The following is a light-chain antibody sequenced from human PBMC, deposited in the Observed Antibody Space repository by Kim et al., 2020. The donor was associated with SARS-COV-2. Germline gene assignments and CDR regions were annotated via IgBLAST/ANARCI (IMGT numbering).Light chain of an antibody. CDR3: QQYNRYWT. CDR2: DAS. CDR1: QSIGTW. J-gene: IGKJ1*01. V-gene: IGKV1-5*01. Sequence: SASVGDRVTITCRASQSIGTWLAWYQQKPGKAPKVLIYDASSLESGVPARFSGSVSGTEFTLTISSLQPDDFATYYCQQYNRYWTFGQGTKVDIK.